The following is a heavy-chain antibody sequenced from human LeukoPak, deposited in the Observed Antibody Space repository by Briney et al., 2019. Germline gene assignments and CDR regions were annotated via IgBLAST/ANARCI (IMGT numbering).Heavy chain of an antibody. CDR2: IIPIFGTA. V-gene: IGHV1-69*13. CDR3: ARGDDSSGYYEFDY. Sequence: ASVKVSCKASGGTFSSYAISWVRQAPGQGLEWMGRIIPIFGTANYAQKFQGRVTITADESTSTAYMELSSLRSEDTAVYYCARGDDSSGYYEFDYWGQGTLVTVSS. J-gene: IGHJ4*02. D-gene: IGHD3-22*01. CDR1: GGTFSSYA.